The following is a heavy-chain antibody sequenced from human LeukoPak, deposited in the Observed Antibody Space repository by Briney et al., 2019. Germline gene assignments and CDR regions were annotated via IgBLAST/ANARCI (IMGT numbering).Heavy chain of an antibody. V-gene: IGHV4-34*01. Sequence: SETLSLTCAVYGGSFSGYYWSWIRQPPGKGLEWIGEINHSGSTNYNPSLKSRVTISVDTSKNQFSLKLSSVTAADTAVYYCARALTGYYKRIDYWGQGTLVTVSS. CDR3: ARALTGYYKRIDY. J-gene: IGHJ4*02. CDR2: INHSGST. D-gene: IGHD3-9*01. CDR1: GGSFSGYY.